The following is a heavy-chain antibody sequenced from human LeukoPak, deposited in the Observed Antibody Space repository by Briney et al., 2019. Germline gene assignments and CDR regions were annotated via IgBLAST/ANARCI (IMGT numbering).Heavy chain of an antibody. CDR3: ARNQYSDRWTGSPYYYYGMDV. CDR1: GYTFTSYY. CDR2: INPSGGST. Sequence: ASVKVSCKASGYTFTSYYMHWVRQAPGQGLEWMGIINPSGGSTSYAQKFQGRVTMTRDTSTSTVYMELSSLRSEDTAVYCCARNQYSDRWTGSPYYYYGMDVWGQGTTVTVSS. J-gene: IGHJ6*02. D-gene: IGHD2/OR15-2a*01. V-gene: IGHV1-46*01.